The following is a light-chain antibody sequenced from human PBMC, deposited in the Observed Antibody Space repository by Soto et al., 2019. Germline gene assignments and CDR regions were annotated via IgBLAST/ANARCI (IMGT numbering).Light chain of an antibody. CDR2: GAS. V-gene: IGKV3-15*01. CDR3: HQYGSSPTT. CDR1: QRISSN. Sequence: EIVMTQSPATLSVSPGERATLHCKASQRISSNLAWYQQKPGQPPRLLIYGASTRATGIPARFSGSGSGTDFSLTISRLEPEDFAVYYCHQYGSSPTTLGQGTKVDIK. J-gene: IGKJ1*01.